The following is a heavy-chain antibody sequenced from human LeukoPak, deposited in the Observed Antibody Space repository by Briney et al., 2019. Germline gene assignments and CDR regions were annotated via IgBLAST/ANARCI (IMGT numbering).Heavy chain of an antibody. J-gene: IGHJ4*02. Sequence: PGGSLRLSFGASGFSLSGYWMTWVRQAPGKAVEWGARPHADGVEQNYVDSVTGRFTMSRDNVKNSLDLQMNSLRVEDTAVYYGARGGYSFDYLVQGTLVAVSS. CDR2: PHADGVEQ. D-gene: IGHD5-18*01. V-gene: IGHV3-7*01. CDR3: ARGGYSFDY. CDR1: GFSLSGYW.